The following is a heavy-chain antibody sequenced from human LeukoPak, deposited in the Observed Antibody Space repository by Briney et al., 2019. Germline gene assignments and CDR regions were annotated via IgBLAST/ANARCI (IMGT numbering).Heavy chain of an antibody. D-gene: IGHD6-13*01. CDR1: GGSISSYY. J-gene: IGHJ4*02. V-gene: IGHV4-59*01. CDR2: IYYSGTT. CDR3: ARGVYIAAAQYGY. Sequence: SETLSLTCTVSGGSISSYYWSWIRQPPGKGLEWIGYIYYSGTTNYNLSLKSRVTISVDTSKNQFSLQLSSVTAADTAVYYCARGVYIAAAQYGYWGQGTLVTVSS.